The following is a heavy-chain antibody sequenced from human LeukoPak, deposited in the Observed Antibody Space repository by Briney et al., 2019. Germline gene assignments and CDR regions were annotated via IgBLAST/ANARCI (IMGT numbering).Heavy chain of an antibody. Sequence: SVKVSCKASGGTFSSYAISWVRQAPGQGLEWMGGIIPIFGTANYAQKFQGRVTITADKSTSTAHMELSSLRSEDTAVYYCARVDDSSGYWNYNWFDPWGQGTLVTVSS. D-gene: IGHD3-22*01. CDR3: ARVDDSSGYWNYNWFDP. J-gene: IGHJ5*02. CDR2: IIPIFGTA. CDR1: GGTFSSYA. V-gene: IGHV1-69*06.